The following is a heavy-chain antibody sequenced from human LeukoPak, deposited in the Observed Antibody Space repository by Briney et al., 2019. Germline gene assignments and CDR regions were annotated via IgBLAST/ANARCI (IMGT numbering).Heavy chain of an antibody. CDR2: ISGSGGST. J-gene: IGHJ4*02. CDR3: AKNVGNCSGGSCYVSDY. Sequence: GGSLRLSRAASGFTFSSYGMSWVRQAPEKGLEWVSAISGSGGSTYYADSVKGRFTISRDNSKNTLYLQMNSLRAEDTAVYYCAKNVGNCSGGSCYVSDYWGQGTLVTVSS. V-gene: IGHV3-23*01. CDR1: GFTFSSYG. D-gene: IGHD2-15*01.